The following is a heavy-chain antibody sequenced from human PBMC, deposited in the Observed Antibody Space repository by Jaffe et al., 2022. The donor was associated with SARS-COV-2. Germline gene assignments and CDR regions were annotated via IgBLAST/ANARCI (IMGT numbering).Heavy chain of an antibody. V-gene: IGHV4-39*01. J-gene: IGHJ4*02. CDR2: VYYSGST. Sequence: QLQLQESGPGLVRPSETLSLSCTVSGGSISTESHYWGWIRQPPGKGLEWIGSVYYSGSTYYNPSLKSRVSMSEDTSKNQFSLKLTSVTAADTAVYFCARHVVTGFDYWGQGTLVTVSS. CDR1: GGSISTESHY. D-gene: IGHD2-21*02. CDR3: ARHVVTGFDY.